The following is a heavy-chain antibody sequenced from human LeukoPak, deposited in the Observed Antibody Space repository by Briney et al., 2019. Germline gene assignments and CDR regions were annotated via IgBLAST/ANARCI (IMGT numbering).Heavy chain of an antibody. D-gene: IGHD5-18*01. CDR2: ISGSGDTT. J-gene: IGHJ3*02. Sequence: PGGSLRLSCAASGFTFSSYAMSWVRQAPGKGLEWVSVISGSGDTTHYADSVRGRFTISRDNSKNTLYLQMNSLRAEDTAVYYCAKGDTSSWSAFDIWGQGTMVTVSS. CDR3: AKGDTSSWSAFDI. V-gene: IGHV3-23*01. CDR1: GFTFSSYA.